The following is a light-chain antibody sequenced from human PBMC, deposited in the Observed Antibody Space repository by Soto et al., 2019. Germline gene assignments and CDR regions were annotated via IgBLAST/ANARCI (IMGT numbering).Light chain of an antibody. CDR1: QSISSW. CDR3: QQFSSYWT. CDR2: DAS. V-gene: IGKV1-5*01. Sequence: DIQMTQSPSTLSASVGDRVTITCRASQSISSWLAWYQQKPGKAPKLLISDASSLESGVPSRSSGDRSGTEFTLTINSLHPEDVATYFCQQFSSYWTFGQGTRVEIK. J-gene: IGKJ1*01.